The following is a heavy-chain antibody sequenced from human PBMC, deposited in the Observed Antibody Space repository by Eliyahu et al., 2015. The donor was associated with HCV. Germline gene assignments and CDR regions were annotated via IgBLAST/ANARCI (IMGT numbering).Heavy chain of an antibody. Sequence: QVQLVESGGGVVQPGRSLRLSCAASGFTFSSYGXXWVRQAPGKGLEGVAVISYDGSNKYYADSVKGRFTISRDNSKNTLYLQMNSLRAEDTAVYYCAKDTQQWLVPHNYYYYYGMDVWGQGTTVTVSS. V-gene: IGHV3-30*18. CDR2: ISYDGSNK. CDR1: GFTFSSYG. D-gene: IGHD6-19*01. CDR3: AKDTQQWLVPHNYYYYYGMDV. J-gene: IGHJ6*02.